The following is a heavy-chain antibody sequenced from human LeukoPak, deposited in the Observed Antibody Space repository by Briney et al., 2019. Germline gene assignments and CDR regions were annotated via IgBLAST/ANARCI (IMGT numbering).Heavy chain of an antibody. D-gene: IGHD1-26*01. CDR2: IYYSGST. CDR3: ARRGIVGATDFDY. J-gene: IGHJ4*02. CDR1: GGSISSGGYY. Sequence: SQTLSLTCTVSGGSISSGGYYWSWIRQPPGKGLEWIGSIYYSGSTYYNPSLKSRVTISVDTSKNQFSLKLSSVTAADTAVYYCARRGIVGATDFDYWGQGTLVTVSS. V-gene: IGHV4-39*01.